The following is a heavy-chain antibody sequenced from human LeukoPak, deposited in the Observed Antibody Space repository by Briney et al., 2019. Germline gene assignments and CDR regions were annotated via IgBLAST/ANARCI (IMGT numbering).Heavy chain of an antibody. CDR3: ARLRYWSGGSCYSDY. CDR1: GVSASNYY. J-gene: IGHJ4*02. V-gene: IGHV4-39*01. CDR2: IYYSGST. Sequence: SETLSLTCSVSGVSASNYYWGWIRQPPGKGVEWIGSIYYSGSTYYNPSLKSRVTISVDTSKNQFSLKLSSVTAADTAVYYCARLRYWSGGSCYSDYWGQGTLVTVSS. D-gene: IGHD2-15*01.